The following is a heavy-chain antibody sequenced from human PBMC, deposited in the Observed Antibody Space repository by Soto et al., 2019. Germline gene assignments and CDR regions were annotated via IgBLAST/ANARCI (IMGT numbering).Heavy chain of an antibody. CDR2: ISYDGSNK. J-gene: IGHJ3*02. D-gene: IGHD3-22*01. V-gene: IGHV3-30-3*01. CDR3: ARAYDSSGYYYVNDAFDI. CDR1: GFTFSSYA. Sequence: QVQLVESGGGVVQPGRSLRLSCAASGFTFSSYAMHWVRQAPGKGLEWVAVISYDGSNKYYADSVKGRFIISRDNSKNTLYLQMNSLRAEDTAVYYCARAYDSSGYYYVNDAFDIWGQGTMVTVSS.